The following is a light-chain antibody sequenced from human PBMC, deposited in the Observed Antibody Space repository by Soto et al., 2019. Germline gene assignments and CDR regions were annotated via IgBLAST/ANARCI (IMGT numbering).Light chain of an antibody. J-gene: IGKJ1*01. CDR1: QSISSW. CDR2: KAS. Sequence: DIQMTQSPSTLSSSVGDRVTITCRASQSISSWLAWYQQKPGKAPKLLIYKASGLESGVPSRFSGSGSGTDFTLTISSLQPDDFATYYCQQYNSYSRTFGQGTKVDIK. CDR3: QQYNSYSRT. V-gene: IGKV1-5*03.